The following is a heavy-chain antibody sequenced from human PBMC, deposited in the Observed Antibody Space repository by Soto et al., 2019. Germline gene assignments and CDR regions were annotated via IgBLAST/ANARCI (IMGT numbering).Heavy chain of an antibody. CDR1: GGTFSTCA. Sequence: QVQLVQSGAEVKKPGSSVKVSCKASGGTFSTCAISWVRQAPGQGLEWMGGIIPMFGTTNYAQKFQGRVTLTADKSTSTAYMELSSLRSEDTAVYYCSRGDIVIVPAAIGFQVRVDVWGQGTTITVSS. CDR2: IIPMFGTT. J-gene: IGHJ6*02. V-gene: IGHV1-69*06. CDR3: SRGDIVIVPAAIGFQVRVDV. D-gene: IGHD2-2*02.